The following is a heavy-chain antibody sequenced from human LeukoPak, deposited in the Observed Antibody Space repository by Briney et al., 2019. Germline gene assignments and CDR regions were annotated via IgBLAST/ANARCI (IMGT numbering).Heavy chain of an antibody. D-gene: IGHD3-3*01. J-gene: IGHJ6*03. CDR3: ARDSYDFWSGSHGYMDV. CDR1: GYTFTNYG. Sequence: ASVKVSCKASGYTFTNYGISWVRQAPGQGLEWMGWISAYNGNTNYAQKLQGRVTMTTDTSTSTAYMELRSLRSDDTAVYYCARDSYDFWSGSHGYMDVWGKGTTVTVSS. CDR2: ISAYNGNT. V-gene: IGHV1-18*01.